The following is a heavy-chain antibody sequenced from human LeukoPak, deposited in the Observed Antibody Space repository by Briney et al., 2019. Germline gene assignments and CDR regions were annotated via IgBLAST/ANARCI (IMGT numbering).Heavy chain of an antibody. CDR2: VSDSCSTR. CDR1: GFTFSDYY. J-gene: IGHJ4*02. Sequence: PGGSLRLSCAASGFTFSDYYMSWVRQAPGKGLEGVAYVSDSCSTRYADSVRGRFTVSRDDAKSSLFLQMNSLRAEDTAVYYCAREMGSTWNVPIDYWGQGPLVTVSS. CDR3: AREMGSTWNVPIDY. V-gene: IGHV3-11*01. D-gene: IGHD6-13*01.